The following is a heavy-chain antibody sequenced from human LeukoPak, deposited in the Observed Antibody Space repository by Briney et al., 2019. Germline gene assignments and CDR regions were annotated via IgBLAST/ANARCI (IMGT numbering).Heavy chain of an antibody. V-gene: IGHV4-39*07. D-gene: IGHD4-17*01. CDR2: IYYSGST. CDR3: ARHYTVTTYNWFDP. Sequence: SETLSLTCTVSGGSISSSSYYWGWIRQPPGKGLEWIGSIYYSGSTYYNPSLKSRVTISVDTSKNQFSLKLSSVTAADTAVYYCARHYTVTTYNWFDPWGQGTLVTVSS. J-gene: IGHJ5*02. CDR1: GGSISSSSYY.